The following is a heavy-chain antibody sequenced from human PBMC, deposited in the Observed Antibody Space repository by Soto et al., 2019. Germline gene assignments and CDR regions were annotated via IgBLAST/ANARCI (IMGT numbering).Heavy chain of an antibody. CDR1: GYTFTSYG. CDR3: ARQTEDYDILTGYYWPWYFDL. Sequence: QVQLVQSGAEVKKPGASVKVSCKASGYTFTSYGISWVRQAPGQGLEWMGWISAYNGNTNYAQKLQGRVTMTTDTPTSTAYMELRSLRSDDTAVYYCARQTEDYDILTGYYWPWYFDLWGRGTLVTVSS. J-gene: IGHJ2*01. V-gene: IGHV1-18*01. CDR2: ISAYNGNT. D-gene: IGHD3-9*01.